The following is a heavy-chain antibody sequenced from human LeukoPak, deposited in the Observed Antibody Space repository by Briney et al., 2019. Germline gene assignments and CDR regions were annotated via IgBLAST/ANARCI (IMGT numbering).Heavy chain of an antibody. CDR1: QFTFNGSW. CDR3: ARSLTSYEPLCAY. D-gene: IGHD3-3*01. CDR2: MDPAGSQK. J-gene: IGHJ4*02. V-gene: IGHV3-7*01. Sequence: GGSLRLSCADSQFTFNGSWMNWVRQAPGKGLEWVANMDPAGSQKRYVDSVRGRFTISKDNPGASLYLDMHSLRAEDTAIYYCARSLTSYEPLCAYWGQGIQVTVSS.